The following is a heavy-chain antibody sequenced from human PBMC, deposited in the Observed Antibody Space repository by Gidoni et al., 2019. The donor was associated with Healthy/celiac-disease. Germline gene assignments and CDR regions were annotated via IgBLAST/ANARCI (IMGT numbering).Heavy chain of an antibody. D-gene: IGHD6-6*01. CDR2: IILSFGTA. J-gene: IGHJ6*02. CDR1: GVTFSSYA. Sequence: QVQLVQSGAEVQKPGSSVKVSCKASGVTFSSYAISWVRQAPGQGLEWMGGIILSFGTANDAQKFQSRVTITADESTSTAYMELSSLRSEDTAVYYCARTDIAALPTTKGPTRAPYGMDVWGQGTTVTVSS. CDR3: ARTDIAALPTTKGPTRAPYGMDV. V-gene: IGHV1-69*01.